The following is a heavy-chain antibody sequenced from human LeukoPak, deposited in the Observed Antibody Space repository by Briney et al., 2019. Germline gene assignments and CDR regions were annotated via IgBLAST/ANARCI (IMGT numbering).Heavy chain of an antibody. CDR1: GFTVSSNY. CDR3: ARDLRLTTIFGVVSN. J-gene: IGHJ4*02. V-gene: IGHV3-66*02. Sequence: GGSLRLSCAASGFTVSSNYMSWVRQAPGKGLEWVSVIYSGGSTYYADSAKGRFTISRDNSMNTLYLQMNSLRAEDTAVYYCARDLRLTTIFGVVSNWGQGTLVTVSS. D-gene: IGHD3-3*01. CDR2: IYSGGST.